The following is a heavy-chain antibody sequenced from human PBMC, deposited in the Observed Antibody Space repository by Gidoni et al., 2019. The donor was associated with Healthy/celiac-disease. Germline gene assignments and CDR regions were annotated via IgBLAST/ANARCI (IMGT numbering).Heavy chain of an antibody. CDR3: ARGEDFAARAFDI. CDR2: INAGNGNT. Sequence: QVQLVQSGAEVQKPGASVKVSCQASGYTFTSYAMHWVRQAPGQRLEWMGWINAGNGNTKYSQKFQGRVTITRDTSASTAYMELSSLRSEDTAVYYCARGEDFAARAFDIWGQGTMVTVSS. D-gene: IGHD3-3*01. V-gene: IGHV1-3*01. J-gene: IGHJ3*02. CDR1: GYTFTSYA.